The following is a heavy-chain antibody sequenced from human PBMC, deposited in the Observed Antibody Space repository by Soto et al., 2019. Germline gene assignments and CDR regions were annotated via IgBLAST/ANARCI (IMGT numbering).Heavy chain of an antibody. J-gene: IGHJ4*02. Sequence: PGGSLRLSCAASGFPFTGYAMSWVRQAPGKGLEWVSAISGHGDATFYADSVKGRFTISRDNSKNTLYLHMNSLRAEDTALYYCANSRVSMVRGLIIIPSYWGQGTLVTVSS. CDR3: ANSRVSMVRGLIIIPSY. CDR1: GFPFTGYA. D-gene: IGHD3-10*01. CDR2: ISGHGDAT. V-gene: IGHV3-23*01.